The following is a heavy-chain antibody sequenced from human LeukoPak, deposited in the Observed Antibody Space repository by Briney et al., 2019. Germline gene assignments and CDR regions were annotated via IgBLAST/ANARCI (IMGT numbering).Heavy chain of an antibody. Sequence: GGSLRLSCAASGFTFSSYAMSGVSQAPGKGLEWVAVISCCCGTTYYAPSLNRRFTISIHNSKNPVALQLESLRAEDTAIYYCAKDLHNWNSVGVHWGQGTLVTVSS. J-gene: IGHJ4*02. CDR1: GFTFSSYA. V-gene: IGHV3-23*01. CDR3: AKDLHNWNSVGVH. D-gene: IGHD1-1*01. CDR2: ISCCCGTT.